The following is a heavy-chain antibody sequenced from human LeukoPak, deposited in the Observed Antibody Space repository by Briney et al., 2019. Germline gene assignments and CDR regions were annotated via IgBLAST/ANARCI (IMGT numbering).Heavy chain of an antibody. CDR1: GGSISTYY. CDR3: AREIGAVAGISEYYYYYGMDV. Sequence: SETLSLTCTVSGGSISTYYWTWIRQPPGKGLEWIGYIYYSGSTNYNPSLKSRVTISVDTSKNQFSLKLSSVTAADTAVYYCAREIGAVAGISEYYYYYGMDVWGQGTTVTVSS. D-gene: IGHD6-19*01. V-gene: IGHV4-59*01. J-gene: IGHJ6*02. CDR2: IYYSGST.